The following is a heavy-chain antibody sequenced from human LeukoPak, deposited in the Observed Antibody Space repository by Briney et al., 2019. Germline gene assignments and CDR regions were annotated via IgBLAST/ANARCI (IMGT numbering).Heavy chain of an antibody. CDR3: ARDLSRGTVTTYYYYYGMDV. D-gene: IGHD4-17*01. J-gene: IGHJ6*02. CDR2: ISYDGSNK. V-gene: IGHV3-30*14. Sequence: GGSLRLSCAASGFTFSNYAMHWVRQAPGKGLEWVAVISYDGSNKYYADSVKGRFTISRDNSKNTLFLQMNSLRAEDTAVYYCARDLSRGTVTTYYYYYGMDVWGQGTTVTVSS. CDR1: GFTFSNYA.